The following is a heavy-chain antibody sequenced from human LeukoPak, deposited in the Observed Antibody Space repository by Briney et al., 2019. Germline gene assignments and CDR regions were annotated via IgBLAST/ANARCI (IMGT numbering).Heavy chain of an antibody. CDR1: GYTFTGYY. D-gene: IGHD4-23*01. V-gene: IGHV1-46*01. CDR2: INPSGGST. CDR3: ARDGNNNWFDP. Sequence: ASVKVSCKASGYTFTGYYMHWVRQAPGQGLEWMGIINPSGGSTSYAQKFQGRVTMTRDTSTSTVYMELSSLRSEDTAVYYCARDGNNNWFDPWGQGTLVTVSS. J-gene: IGHJ5*02.